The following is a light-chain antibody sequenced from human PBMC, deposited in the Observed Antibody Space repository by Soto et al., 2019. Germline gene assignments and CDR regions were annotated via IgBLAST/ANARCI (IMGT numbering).Light chain of an antibody. CDR1: QSISNW. CDR3: QQAYSFPYT. J-gene: IGKJ2*01. Sequence: DIQMTQSPSTLSASVGDRVTITCRASQSISNWLAWYQQKPGKAPKLLIYAASTLRRGVPSRFRGSGSGTDFTFTITSLQPEDFATYYCQQAYSFPYTFGQGTKLEIK. V-gene: IGKV1-12*01. CDR2: AAS.